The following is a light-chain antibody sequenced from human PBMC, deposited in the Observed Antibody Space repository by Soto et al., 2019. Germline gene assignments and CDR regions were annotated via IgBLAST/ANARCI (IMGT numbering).Light chain of an antibody. CDR2: WAS. CDR3: HQYYSIPRT. J-gene: IGKJ3*01. CDR1: QSVLYSSDNKNY. V-gene: IGKV4-1*01. Sequence: DIVMTQSPDSLAVSLGERATINCKSSQSVLYSSDNKNYLAWYQQKPGQPPKLLIYWASTREAGVPDRFSGSGSGTDFTLTISSLQAEDVAVYYCHQYYSIPRTFGPGTKVDIK.